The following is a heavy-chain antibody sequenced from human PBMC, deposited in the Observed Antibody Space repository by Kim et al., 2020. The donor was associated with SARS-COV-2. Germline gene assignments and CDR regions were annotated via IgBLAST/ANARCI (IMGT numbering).Heavy chain of an antibody. CDR1: GFTFNNYW. D-gene: IGHD2-15*01. CDR2: INQDGSEK. Sequence: GGSLRLSCAASGFTFNNYWIDWVRQAPGKGLEWMASINQDGSEKHYVDSVSGLFTISRDIAKKSVFLQMVSLGADDTAVYYCARDPFGSSSHWVQGILVT. V-gene: IGHV3-7*03. J-gene: IGHJ4*02. CDR3: ARDPFGSSSH.